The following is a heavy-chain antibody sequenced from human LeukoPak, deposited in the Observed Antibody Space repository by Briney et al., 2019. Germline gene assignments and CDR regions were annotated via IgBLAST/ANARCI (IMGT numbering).Heavy chain of an antibody. V-gene: IGHV4-30-4*07. CDR2: IFYTGNT. CDR3: ARGTYTMATDAFNI. Sequence: SETLSLTCAVSGGSISRGGYSWSWIRQPPGKGLEWIGYIFYTGNTYYNPSLKSRGTISLDTSKNQFSLELSSVTAADTAVYYCARGTYTMATDAFNIWGHGTMVTVSS. CDR1: GGSISRGGYS. D-gene: IGHD5-24*01. J-gene: IGHJ3*02.